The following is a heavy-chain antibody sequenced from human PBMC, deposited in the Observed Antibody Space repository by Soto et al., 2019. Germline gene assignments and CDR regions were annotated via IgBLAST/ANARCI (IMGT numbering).Heavy chain of an antibody. CDR3: ARGARFGELLPFGY. J-gene: IGHJ4*02. CDR2: INHSGST. Sequence: PSETLSLTCAVYGGSFSGYYWSWIRQPPGKGLEWIGEINHSGSTNYNPSLKSRVTISVDTSKNQFSLKLSSVTAADTAVYYCARGARFGELLPFGYWGQGTQVTVSS. V-gene: IGHV4-34*01. CDR1: GGSFSGYY. D-gene: IGHD3-16*01.